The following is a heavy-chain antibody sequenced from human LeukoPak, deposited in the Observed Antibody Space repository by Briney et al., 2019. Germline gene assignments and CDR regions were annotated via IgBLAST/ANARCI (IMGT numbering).Heavy chain of an antibody. CDR1: GSGFTSYW. CDR3: ARTLGQYYYYGMDV. CDR2: IYPGDSDT. V-gene: IGHV5-51*01. Sequence: GESLQISCKGLGSGFTSYWMGWVRRRPGKGREWRGIIYPGDSDTRYSPSFQGQVTISADKSISTAYLQWSSLKASDTAMYYCARTLGQYYYYGMDVWGQGTTVTVS. J-gene: IGHJ6*02.